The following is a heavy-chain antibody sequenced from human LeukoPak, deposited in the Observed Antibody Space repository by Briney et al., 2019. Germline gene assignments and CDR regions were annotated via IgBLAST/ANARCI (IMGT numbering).Heavy chain of an antibody. D-gene: IGHD3-3*01. J-gene: IGHJ5*02. CDR1: GDSISSITYY. CDR3: ARDTTIFGVVTNRLNWFDP. Sequence: PSETLSLTCTVSGDSISSITYYWGWIRQPPGKGLEWIGSIYHSGSTYYNPSLKSRVTISVDTSKNQFSLKLSSVTAADTAVYYCARDTTIFGVVTNRLNWFDPWGQGTLVTVSS. CDR2: IYHSGST. V-gene: IGHV4-39*07.